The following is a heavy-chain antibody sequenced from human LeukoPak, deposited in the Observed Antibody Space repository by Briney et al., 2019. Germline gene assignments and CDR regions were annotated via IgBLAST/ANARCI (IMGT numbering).Heavy chain of an antibody. CDR1: GFTFSSYS. Sequence: PGGSLRLSCAASGFTFSSYSMNWVRQAPGKGLEWVSSISSSSSYIYYADSVKGRFTISRDNAKNSLYLQMNSLRAEDTAVYYCAVSLEDDSSGYYHKYFQHWGQGTLVTVSS. D-gene: IGHD3-22*01. J-gene: IGHJ1*01. V-gene: IGHV3-21*01. CDR3: AVSLEDDSSGYYHKYFQH. CDR2: ISSSSSYI.